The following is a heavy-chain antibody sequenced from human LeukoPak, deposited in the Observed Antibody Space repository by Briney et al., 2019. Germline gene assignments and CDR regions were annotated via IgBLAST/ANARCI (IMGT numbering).Heavy chain of an antibody. CDR1: GFTFSNYP. D-gene: IGHD5-12*01. V-gene: IGHV3-64D*09. J-gene: IGHJ4*02. CDR2: INSNGGNT. Sequence: GGSLRLSCSASGFTFSNYPMHWVRQAPGKGLEYVSAINSNGGNTYYADSAQGRFTISRDNSKNALYLQMSSLRAEDTAVYYCAREGGYDPFEYWGQGTLVTVSS. CDR3: AREGGYDPFEY.